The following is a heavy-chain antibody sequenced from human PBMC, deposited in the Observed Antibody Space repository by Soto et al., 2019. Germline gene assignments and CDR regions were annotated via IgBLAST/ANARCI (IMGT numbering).Heavy chain of an antibody. CDR3: ARGGPGYNWNERVVNYCDY. Sequence: QVQLVQSGAEVKKPGASVKVSCKASGYTFTSYAMHWVRQAPGQRLEWMGWINAGNGNTKYSQKFQGRVTITRDTSASTAYMEMSSLRSEDTAVYYCARGGPGYNWNERVVNYCDYWGQGTLVTVSS. J-gene: IGHJ4*02. D-gene: IGHD1-20*01. CDR2: INAGNGNT. CDR1: GYTFTSYA. V-gene: IGHV1-3*01.